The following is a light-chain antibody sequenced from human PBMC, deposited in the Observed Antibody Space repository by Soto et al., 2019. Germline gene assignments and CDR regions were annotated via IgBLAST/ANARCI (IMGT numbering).Light chain of an antibody. CDR2: GAS. V-gene: IGKV3-20*01. CDR1: QSVSSNY. Sequence: EIVLTQSPRTLSLSPGERATLSCRASQSVSSNYLAWYQQKPGQAPRLLIYGASSRATGIPDRFSGSGSGTDFTLTISRLEPEDFAVYYCQEYGSSRTFGQGTKV. CDR3: QEYGSSRT. J-gene: IGKJ1*01.